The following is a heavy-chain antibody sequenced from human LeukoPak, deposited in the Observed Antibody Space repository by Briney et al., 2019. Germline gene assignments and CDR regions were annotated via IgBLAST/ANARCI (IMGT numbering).Heavy chain of an antibody. J-gene: IGHJ6*03. V-gene: IGHV1-2*02. CDR3: ARDRGIQLWERYYYYYMDV. CDR2: INPNSGGT. CDR1: GYTFTGYY. D-gene: IGHD5-18*01. Sequence: DSVKVSCKASGYTFTGYYMHWVRQAPGQGLEWMGWINPNSGGTNYAQKFQGRVTMTRDTSISTAYMELSRLRSDDTAVYYCARDRGIQLWERYYYYYMDVWGKGTTVTVSS.